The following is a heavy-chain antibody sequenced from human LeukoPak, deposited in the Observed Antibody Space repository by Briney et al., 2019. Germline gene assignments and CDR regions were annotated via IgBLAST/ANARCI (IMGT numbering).Heavy chain of an antibody. V-gene: IGHV3-9*01. D-gene: IGHD6-13*01. CDR3: AKDTTSSWIGNWFDP. J-gene: IGHJ5*02. Sequence: PGGSLRLACAASGFTFDDYAMHWVRQAPGKGLEWVSGISWNSGSIGYADSVEGRFTISRDNAKKSLYLQMNSLGAEDTALYYCAKDTTSSWIGNWFDPWGQGTLVTVSS. CDR2: ISWNSGSI. CDR1: GFTFDDYA.